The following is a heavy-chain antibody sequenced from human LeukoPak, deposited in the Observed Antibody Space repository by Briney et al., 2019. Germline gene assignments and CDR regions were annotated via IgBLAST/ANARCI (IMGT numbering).Heavy chain of an antibody. Sequence: SETLSLTCTVSGGSISSYYWSWIRQPPGKGLEWIGYIYYSGSTNYNPSLKSRVTISVDTSKNQFSLKLSSVTAADTAVYYCARTTVVSEDDAFDSWGQGTMVTVSS. V-gene: IGHV4-59*01. J-gene: IGHJ3*02. CDR3: ARTTVVSEDDAFDS. CDR2: IYYSGST. D-gene: IGHD4-23*01. CDR1: GGSISSYY.